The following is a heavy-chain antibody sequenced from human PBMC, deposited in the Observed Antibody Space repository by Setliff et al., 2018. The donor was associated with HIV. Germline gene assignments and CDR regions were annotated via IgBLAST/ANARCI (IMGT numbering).Heavy chain of an antibody. CDR2: IYYSGST. CDR1: GGSIRSSSSY. V-gene: IGHV4-39*01. D-gene: IGHD5-18*01. Sequence: PSETLSLTCTVSGGSIRSSSSYWGWIHQPPEKGLEWIGSIYYSGSTYYNPSLKSRVTISIDTSRNQFSLKLTSVTAADTAMYYCARRHTAFDPWGQGTLVTVSS. CDR3: ARRHTAFDP. J-gene: IGHJ5*02.